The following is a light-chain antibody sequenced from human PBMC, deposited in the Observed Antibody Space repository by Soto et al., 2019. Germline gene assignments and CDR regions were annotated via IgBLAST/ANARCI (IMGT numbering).Light chain of an antibody. Sequence: QSALTQPPSASGTPGQSVTIAWSGSSSKIGSNTVNWYQQLPGTAPKLLIYSNNQRPSGVPDRFSGSKSGTSASLAISGLQSEDEADYYCAAWDDSLNGHVVFGGGTKVTVL. CDR3: AAWDDSLNGHVV. J-gene: IGLJ2*01. CDR1: SSKIGSNT. CDR2: SNN. V-gene: IGLV1-44*01.